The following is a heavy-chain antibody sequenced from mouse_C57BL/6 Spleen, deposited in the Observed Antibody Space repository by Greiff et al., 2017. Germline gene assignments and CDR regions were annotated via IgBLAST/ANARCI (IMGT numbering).Heavy chain of an antibody. V-gene: IGHV1-7*01. Sequence: QVQLQQSGAELAKPGASVKLSCKASGYTFTSYWMHWVKQRPGQGLEWIGYLNPSSGYTKYNQKFKDKATLTADKSSSTAYMQLSSLTDEDSAVYDCARSLYGYYAMDDWGQGTSVTVSS. CDR2: LNPSSGYT. D-gene: IGHD1-1*02. CDR1: GYTFTSYW. J-gene: IGHJ4*01. CDR3: ARSLYGYYAMDD.